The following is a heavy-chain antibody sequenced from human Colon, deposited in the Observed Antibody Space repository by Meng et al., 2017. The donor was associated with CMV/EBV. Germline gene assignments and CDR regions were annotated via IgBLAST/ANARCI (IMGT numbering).Heavy chain of an antibody. CDR2: ISAYNTNT. J-gene: IGHJ4*02. CDR1: GYTFTSHG. Sequence: QVQLVQSGAEVTKPGASVEVSCKASGYTFTSHGISWARQAPGQGLEWMGWISAYNTNTDYAQKLQGRVTMTTDTSTSTAYMDLRTLKSDDTAVYCCARGAEYGHQTLVSWGLGALVTVSS. D-gene: IGHD2/OR15-2a*01. CDR3: ARGAEYGHQTLVS. V-gene: IGHV1-18*01.